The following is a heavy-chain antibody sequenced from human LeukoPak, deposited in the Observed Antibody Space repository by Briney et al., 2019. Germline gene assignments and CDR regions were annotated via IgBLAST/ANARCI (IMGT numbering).Heavy chain of an antibody. CDR3: ARDLILRDYYYGMDV. CDR1: GFTFSTYA. CDR2: ISGSGGST. D-gene: IGHD2-8*01. Sequence: GGSLRLSCAASGFTFSTYAMSWVRLAPGKGLEWVSGISGSGGSTYYADSVKGRFTISRDNSKNTLYLQMNSLRAEDTAVYYCARDLILRDYYYGMDVWGQGTTVTVSS. J-gene: IGHJ6*02. V-gene: IGHV3-23*01.